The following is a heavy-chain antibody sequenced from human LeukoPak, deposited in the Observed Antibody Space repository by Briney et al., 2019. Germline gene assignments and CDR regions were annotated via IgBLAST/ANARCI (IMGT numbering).Heavy chain of an antibody. D-gene: IGHD5-18*01. CDR2: IYHSGST. V-gene: IGHV4-38-2*01. Sequence: SETLSLTCAVSGYSISSGYYWGWIRQPPGKGLEWIGSIYHSGSTYYNPSLKSRVTISVDTSKNQFSLKLSSVTAADTAVYYCARPSRGGYSYGFDPWGQGALVTVSS. J-gene: IGHJ5*02. CDR3: ARPSRGGYSYGFDP. CDR1: GYSISSGYY.